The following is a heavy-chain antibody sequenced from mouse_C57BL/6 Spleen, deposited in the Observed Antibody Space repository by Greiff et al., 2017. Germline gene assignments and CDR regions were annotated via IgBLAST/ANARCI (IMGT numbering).Heavy chain of an antibody. Sequence: QVQLQQSGTELVKPGASVKLSCKASGYTFTSYWMHWVQQRPGQGLEWIGNINPSNGGTNYNEKFKSKATLTVDKSSSTAYMQLSSLTSEDSAVYYCAGGGGNWYFDVWGTGTTVTVAS. V-gene: IGHV1-53*01. CDR3: AGGGGNWYFDV. J-gene: IGHJ1*03. CDR1: GYTFTSYW. CDR2: INPSNGGT.